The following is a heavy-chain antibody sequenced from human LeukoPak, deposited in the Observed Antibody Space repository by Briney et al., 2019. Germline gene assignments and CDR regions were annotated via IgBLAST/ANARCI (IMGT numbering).Heavy chain of an antibody. Sequence: ASVKVSCKASGCTFSSYAISWVRQAPGQGLEWMGGIIPIFGTANCAQKFQGRVTITADESTSTAYMELSSLRSEDTAVYYCARSDYDYVWGSYRHIDYWGQGTLVTVSS. CDR1: GCTFSSYA. V-gene: IGHV1-69*13. CDR2: IIPIFGTA. J-gene: IGHJ4*02. D-gene: IGHD3-16*02. CDR3: ARSDYDYVWGSYRHIDY.